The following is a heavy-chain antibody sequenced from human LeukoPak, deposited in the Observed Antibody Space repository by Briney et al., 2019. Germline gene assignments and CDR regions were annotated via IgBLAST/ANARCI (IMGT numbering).Heavy chain of an antibody. V-gene: IGHV3-23*01. Sequence: GGSLRLSCVVSGISLSNYGMTWVRQAPGKGLEWVSYISKRGGSTTYADSVKGRFTISRDTSLNTLYLQMNNLRAEDTAVYFCAKRGVVIRGILVIGYHQEAYHYDFWGQGVLVTVSS. CDR1: GISLSNYG. J-gene: IGHJ4*02. CDR3: AKRGVVIRGILVIGYHQEAYHYDF. CDR2: ISKRGGST. D-gene: IGHD3-10*01.